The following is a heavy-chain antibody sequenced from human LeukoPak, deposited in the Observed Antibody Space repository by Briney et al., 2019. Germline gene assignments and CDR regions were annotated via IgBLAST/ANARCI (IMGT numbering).Heavy chain of an antibody. J-gene: IGHJ6*03. D-gene: IGHD3-3*01. CDR2: MNPNSGNT. Sequence: ASVTVSCTASGYTFTSYDINWVRQAPGQGLEWMGWMNPNSGNTGYAQKFQGRVTITRNTSISTAYMELSSLRSEDTAVYYCARGPLRFLEWSTRGYMDVWGKGTTVTVSS. CDR1: GYTFTSYD. V-gene: IGHV1-8*03. CDR3: ARGPLRFLEWSTRGYMDV.